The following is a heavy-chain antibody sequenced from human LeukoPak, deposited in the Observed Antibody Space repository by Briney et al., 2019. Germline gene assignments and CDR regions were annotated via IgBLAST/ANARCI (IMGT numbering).Heavy chain of an antibody. CDR1: GFTYNDYY. CDR2: ISSSSSYT. V-gene: IGHV3-11*06. CDR3: VRAPARSNGKDV. J-gene: IGHJ6*01. Sequence: PGGSLRLSCAASGFTYNDYYMSWLRQAPGKGLEWVSYISSSSSYTNYADSVKGRFTISRDNAKNSLYLEMNSLRAEDTAVYYCVRAPARSNGKDVWGQGTTVTVSS.